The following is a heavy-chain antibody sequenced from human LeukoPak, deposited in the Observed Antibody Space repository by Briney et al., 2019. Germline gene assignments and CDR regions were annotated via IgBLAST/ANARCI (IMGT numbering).Heavy chain of an antibody. CDR3: AREGDCSSTSCYTPNYYYYYGMDV. J-gene: IGHJ6*02. Sequence: GASVKVSCKASGYTFTSYGISWVRQAPGQGLEWMGWISAYNGNTNYAQKLQGRVTMTTDTSTSTAYMELRSLRSEDTVLYFCAREGDCSSTSCYTPNYYYYYGMDVWGQGTTVTVSS. CDR1: GYTFTSYG. V-gene: IGHV1-18*01. CDR2: ISAYNGNT. D-gene: IGHD2-2*02.